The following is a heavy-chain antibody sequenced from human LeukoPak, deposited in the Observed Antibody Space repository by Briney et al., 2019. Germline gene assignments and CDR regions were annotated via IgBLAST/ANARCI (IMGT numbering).Heavy chain of an antibody. Sequence: PSETLSLTCTVSGGSISSYYWSWIRQPAGKGLEWIGRIYTSGSTNYNPSLKSRVTMSVDTSKNQFSLKLSSVTAADTAVYYCARHSDWLTPDHYYMDVWGKGTTVTVSS. CDR3: ARHSDWLTPDHYYMDV. CDR1: GGSISSYY. CDR2: IYTSGST. V-gene: IGHV4-4*07. D-gene: IGHD3-3*01. J-gene: IGHJ6*03.